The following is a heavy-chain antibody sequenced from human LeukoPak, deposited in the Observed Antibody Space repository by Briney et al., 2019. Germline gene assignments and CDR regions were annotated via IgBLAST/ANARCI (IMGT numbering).Heavy chain of an antibody. CDR1: GYTFTSYG. V-gene: IGHV1-18*01. Sequence: GASVKVSCKASGYTFTSYGISWVRQAPGQGLEWMGWISAHNGNTNYAQKLQGRVTMTTDTSTSTAYMELRSLRSDDTAVYYCARSEKELLRWGYDAFDIWGQGTMVTVSS. D-gene: IGHD1-26*01. J-gene: IGHJ3*02. CDR2: ISAHNGNT. CDR3: ARSEKELLRWGYDAFDI.